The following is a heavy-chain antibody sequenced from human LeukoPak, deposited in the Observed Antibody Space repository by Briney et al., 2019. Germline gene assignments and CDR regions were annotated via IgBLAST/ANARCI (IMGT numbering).Heavy chain of an antibody. CDR3: ARVGANWFDP. Sequence: ASVKVSCKASGYTFTSYGISWVRQAPGQGLEWMGWISAYNGNTNYAQKFQGRVTMTRNTSISTAYMELSSLRSEDTAVYYCARVGANWFDPWGQGTLVTVSS. V-gene: IGHV1-18*01. J-gene: IGHJ5*02. CDR1: GYTFTSYG. CDR2: ISAYNGNT.